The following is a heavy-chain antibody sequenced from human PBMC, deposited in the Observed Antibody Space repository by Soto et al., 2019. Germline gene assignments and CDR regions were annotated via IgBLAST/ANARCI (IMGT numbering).Heavy chain of an antibody. CDR2: ISGSGGST. D-gene: IGHD3-3*01. J-gene: IGHJ4*02. CDR3: AKDLSFYDFWSGYYIGGFDY. CDR1: GFTFSSYA. Sequence: GGSLRLSCAASGFTFSSYAMSWVRQAPGKGLEWVSAISGSGGSTYYADSVKGRFTISRDNSKNTLYLQMNSLRAEDTAVYYCAKDLSFYDFWSGYYIGGFDYWGQGTLVTVSS. V-gene: IGHV3-23*01.